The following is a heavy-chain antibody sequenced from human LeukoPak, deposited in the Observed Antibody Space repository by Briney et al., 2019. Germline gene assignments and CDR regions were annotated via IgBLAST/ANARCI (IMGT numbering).Heavy chain of an antibody. CDR1: GFTFSSYE. D-gene: IGHD2-2*01. J-gene: IGHJ6*02. V-gene: IGHV3-48*03. CDR2: ISSSGSTI. CDR3: ARDCSSTSCPLSYYYYGMDV. Sequence: PGGSLKLSCAASGFTFSSYEMDWVRQAPGKGLEWVSYISSSGSTIYYADSVKGRSTISRDNAKNSLYLQMNSLRAEDTAVYYCARDCSSTSCPLSYYYYGMDVWGQGTTVTVSS.